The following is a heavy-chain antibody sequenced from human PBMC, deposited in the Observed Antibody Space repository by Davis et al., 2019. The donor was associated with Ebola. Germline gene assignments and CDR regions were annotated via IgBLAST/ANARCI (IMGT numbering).Heavy chain of an antibody. D-gene: IGHD2-8*01. CDR1: GYTFIDNY. J-gene: IGHJ6*03. V-gene: IGHV1-2*04. CDR2: INPKSGGT. CDR3: ARALSATYDYYVDV. Sequence: AASVKVSCKASGYTFIDNYIHWMRQAPGQGPEWMGWINPKSGGTKYAQRFQDWVTMTRDTSITTAYVKLSGLTSDDTAIYYCARALSATYDYYVDVWGKGTAVTVSS.